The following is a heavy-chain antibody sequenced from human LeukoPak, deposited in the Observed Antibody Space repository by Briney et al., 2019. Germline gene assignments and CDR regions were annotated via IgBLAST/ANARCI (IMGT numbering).Heavy chain of an antibody. CDR2: ISTYNGNT. Sequence: ASVKVSCKASGYTFVTYGINWVRQAPGQGPEWIGWISTYNGNTKYALKFQDRVTLTRDTSTTTAYMELKSLTSDDRAVYYCARASFDHWGQGTLRIVSS. CDR1: GYTFVTYG. CDR3: ARASFDH. V-gene: IGHV1-18*01. J-gene: IGHJ4*02.